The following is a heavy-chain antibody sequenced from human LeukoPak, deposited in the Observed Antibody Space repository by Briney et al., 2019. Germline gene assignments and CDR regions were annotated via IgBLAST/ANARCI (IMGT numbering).Heavy chain of an antibody. V-gene: IGHV1-69*13. D-gene: IGHD3-10*01. CDR3: ARDNRGAWFGENPLYYYYMDV. Sequence: ASVKVSCKASGGTFSSYAISWVRQAPGQGLEWMGGITPIFGTANYAQKFQGRVTITADESTSTAYMELSSLRSEDTAVYYCARDNRGAWFGENPLYYYYMDVWGKGTTVTISS. J-gene: IGHJ6*03. CDR1: GGTFSSYA. CDR2: ITPIFGTA.